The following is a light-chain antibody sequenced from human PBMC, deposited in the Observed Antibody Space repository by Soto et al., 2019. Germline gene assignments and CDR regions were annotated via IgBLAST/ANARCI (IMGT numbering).Light chain of an antibody. CDR3: GAWDESLNGYV. Sequence: QSVLTQPPSASGTPGQRVTISCSGSSSNIGSITVNWFQHLPGTAPKLLIYNNNQRPSGVPDRFSGSKSGTSASLAINGLQSGDEADYYCGAWDESLNGYVFGTGTKLT. CDR2: NNN. J-gene: IGLJ1*01. V-gene: IGLV1-44*01. CDR1: SSNIGSIT.